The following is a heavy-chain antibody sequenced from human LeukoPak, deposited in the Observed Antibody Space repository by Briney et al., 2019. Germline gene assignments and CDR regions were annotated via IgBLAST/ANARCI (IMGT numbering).Heavy chain of an antibody. Sequence: GESLEISCKASGYSFTKYWIVWVRQMPGKGLEWMGFIYPGDSDARYSPSFQGQVTISADKSVSTAHLQWSSLKASDTAIYYCARLGVSTLGGVIVSSYFFDYWGQGTLVTVSS. CDR1: GYSFTKYW. CDR3: ARLGVSTLGGVIVSSYFFDY. D-gene: IGHD3-16*02. CDR2: IYPGDSDA. J-gene: IGHJ4*02. V-gene: IGHV5-51*01.